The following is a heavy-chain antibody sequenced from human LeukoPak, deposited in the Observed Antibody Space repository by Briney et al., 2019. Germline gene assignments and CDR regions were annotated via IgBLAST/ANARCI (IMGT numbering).Heavy chain of an antibody. CDR3: ARDRGYCSSTSCLHYYYYGMDV. V-gene: IGHV3-21*01. CDR1: GFTFSSYS. CDR2: ISSSSSYI. D-gene: IGHD2-2*01. Sequence: GGSLRLSCAASGFTFSSYSMNWVRQAPGKGLEWVSSISSSSSYIYYADSVKGRFTISRDNAKNSLYPQMNSLRAEDTAVYYCARDRGYCSSTSCLHYYYYGMDVWGQGTTVTVSS. J-gene: IGHJ6*02.